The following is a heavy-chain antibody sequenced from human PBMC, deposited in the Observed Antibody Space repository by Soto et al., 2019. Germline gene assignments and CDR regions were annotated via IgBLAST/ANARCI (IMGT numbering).Heavy chain of an antibody. CDR3: ARKGCYGTCNWFDP. CDR1: GYTFTTYG. J-gene: IGHJ5*02. V-gene: IGHV1-18*01. Sequence: QAQLVQSGAEVQKPGASVKVSCKASGYTFTTYGITWLRQAPGQGLEWMGWINTNNGDTKYAQNFQGRVNMTTDTSTSTAYMEVRSLTSDDTAVYYCARKGCYGTCNWFDPWGQGTLVAVSS. CDR2: INTNNGDT. D-gene: IGHD2-15*01.